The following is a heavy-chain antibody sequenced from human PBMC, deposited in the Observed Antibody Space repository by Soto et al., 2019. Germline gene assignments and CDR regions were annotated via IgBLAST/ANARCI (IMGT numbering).Heavy chain of an antibody. D-gene: IGHD3-10*01. CDR2: ISNTGGST. Sequence: GGSLRLSCAASGFTFTSYAMSWARQAPGKGLEWVSSISNTGGSTYYADSMKGRFTISRDNSKNTLYVQMNSLRGEDTAVYYCAKGVGGLRVLDAFDIWGQGTMVTVSS. CDR3: AKGVGGLRVLDAFDI. V-gene: IGHV3-23*01. CDR1: GFTFTSYA. J-gene: IGHJ3*02.